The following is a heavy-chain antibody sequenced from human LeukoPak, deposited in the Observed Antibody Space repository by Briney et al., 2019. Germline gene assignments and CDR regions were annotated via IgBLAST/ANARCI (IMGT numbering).Heavy chain of an antibody. V-gene: IGHV4-38-2*02. J-gene: IGHJ4*02. CDR1: GYSISSGYY. Sequence: KSSETLSLTCTVSGYSISSGYYWGWIRQPPGKGLEWIGSIYHSGSTYYNPSLKSRVTISVDTSKNQFSLKLSSVTAADTAVYYCARVRIAVAGSYYFDYWGQGTLVTVSS. CDR3: ARVRIAVAGSYYFDY. CDR2: IYHSGST. D-gene: IGHD6-19*01.